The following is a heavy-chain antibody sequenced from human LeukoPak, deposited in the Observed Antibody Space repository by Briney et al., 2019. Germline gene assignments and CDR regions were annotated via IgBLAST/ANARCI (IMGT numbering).Heavy chain of an antibody. CDR2: IYFSRST. CDR3: ARHRYSSSWYSYYFDS. V-gene: IGHV4-39*01. D-gene: IGHD6-13*01. J-gene: IGHJ4*02. CDR1: GGSITSSSYY. Sequence: SETLSLTCTVSGGSITSSSYYWGWVRQPPGKGLEWIGSIYFSRSTYYNPSLQSRVTISVDTSKNQFSLKLSSMTAADTAVYYCARHRYSSSWYSYYFDSWGQGTLVTVSS.